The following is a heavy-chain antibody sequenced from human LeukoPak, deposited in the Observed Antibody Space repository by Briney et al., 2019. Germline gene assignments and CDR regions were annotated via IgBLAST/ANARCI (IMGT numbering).Heavy chain of an antibody. V-gene: IGHV5-51*01. D-gene: IGHD1-1*01. CDR1: GYSFTSYW. J-gene: IGHJ4*02. Sequence: GESLKISCKGSGYSFTSYWIGWVRQMPGKGLEWMGIIYPGDSDTRYSPSFQGQVTISADKSISTAYLQWSSLKASVTAMYYCARALLPGTTWGGFDYWGQGTLVTVSS. CDR3: ARALLPGTTWGGFDY. CDR2: IYPGDSDT.